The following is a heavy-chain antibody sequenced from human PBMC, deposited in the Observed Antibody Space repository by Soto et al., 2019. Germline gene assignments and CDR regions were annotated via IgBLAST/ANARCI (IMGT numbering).Heavy chain of an antibody. CDR3: AREYSSGWPPSYFDY. CDR2: IIPILGIA. Sequence: SVKVSCKASGSTFSSYTISWVRQAPGQGLEWMGRIIPILGIANYAQKFQGRVTITADKSTSTAYMELSSLRSEDTAVYYCAREYSSGWPPSYFDYWGQGTLVTVSS. CDR1: GSTFSSYT. J-gene: IGHJ4*02. V-gene: IGHV1-69*04. D-gene: IGHD6-19*01.